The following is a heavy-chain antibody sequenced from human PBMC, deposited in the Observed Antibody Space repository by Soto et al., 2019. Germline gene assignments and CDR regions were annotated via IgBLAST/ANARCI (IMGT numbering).Heavy chain of an antibody. V-gene: IGHV3-15*01. D-gene: IGHD6-6*01. J-gene: IGHJ6*02. CDR3: TTDSSSRYYGMDV. Sequence: GGSLRLSCAASGFTFSNAWMSWVRQAPGKGLEWVGRIKSKTDGGTTDYAAPVKGRFTISRDDSKNTLYLQMNSLKTEDTAVYCCTTDSSSRYYGMDVWGQGTTVTVS. CDR1: GFTFSNAW. CDR2: IKSKTDGGTT.